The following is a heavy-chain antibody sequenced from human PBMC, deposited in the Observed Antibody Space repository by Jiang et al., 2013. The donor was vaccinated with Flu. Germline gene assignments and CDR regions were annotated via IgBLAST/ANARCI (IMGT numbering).Heavy chain of an antibody. CDR1: GYTFTSYY. J-gene: IGHJ2*01. Sequence: GAEVKKPGASVKVSCKASGYTFTSYYMHWVRQAPGQGLEWMGIINPSGGSTSYAQKFQGRVTMTRDTSTSTVYMELSSLRSEDTAVYYCARDGGQDYGDYEVWYFDLWGRGTLVTVSS. D-gene: IGHD4-17*01. CDR2: INPSGGST. V-gene: IGHV1-46*01. CDR3: ARDGGQDYGDYEVWYFDL.